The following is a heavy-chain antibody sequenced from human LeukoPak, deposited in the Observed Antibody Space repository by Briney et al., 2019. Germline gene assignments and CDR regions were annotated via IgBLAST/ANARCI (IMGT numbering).Heavy chain of an antibody. CDR3: TRPLVVYSSGWYGY. CDR1: GFTFGDYA. CDR2: IRSKAYGGTT. J-gene: IGHJ4*02. D-gene: IGHD6-19*01. V-gene: IGHV3-49*04. Sequence: GGSLRLSCTASGFTFGDYAMSWVRQAPGKGLEWVGFIRSKAYGGTTEYAASVKGRFTITRDDSKSIAYLQMNSLKTEDTAVYYCTRPLVVYSSGWYGYWGQGTLVTVSS.